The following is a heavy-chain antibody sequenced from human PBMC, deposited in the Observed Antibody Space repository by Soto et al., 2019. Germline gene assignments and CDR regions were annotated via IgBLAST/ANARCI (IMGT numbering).Heavy chain of an antibody. CDR1: GGSISSSSYY. D-gene: IGHD3-3*02. CDR2: IYYSGST. J-gene: IGHJ5*02. V-gene: IGHV4-39*01. Sequence: PSETLSLTCTVSGGSISSSSYYWGWIRQPPGKGLEWIGSIYYSGSTYYNPSLKSRVTISVDTSKNQFSLKLSSVTAADTAVYYCAGPKVLANWFAPWGQGTLVTVSA. CDR3: AGPKVLANWFAP.